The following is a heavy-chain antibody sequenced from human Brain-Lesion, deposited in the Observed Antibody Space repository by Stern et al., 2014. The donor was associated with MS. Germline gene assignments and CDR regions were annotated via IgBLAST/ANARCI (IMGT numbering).Heavy chain of an antibody. V-gene: IGHV4-61*02. D-gene: IGHD1-26*01. J-gene: IGHJ4*02. CDR2: LHASGAT. CDR1: GASISSGTSY. Sequence: QVQLQESGPGLVKPSQTLSLTCTVSGASISSGTSYWSWIRQPAGGGLEWIGRLHASGATYYNPSLKSRVTISGETSKNQFSLTLNSVTAADTAVYYCARGHWELLGNNYFDSWGQGTLVTVSS. CDR3: ARGHWELLGNNYFDS.